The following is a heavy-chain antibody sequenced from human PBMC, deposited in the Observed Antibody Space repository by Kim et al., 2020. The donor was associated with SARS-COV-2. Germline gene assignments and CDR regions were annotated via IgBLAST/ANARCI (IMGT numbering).Heavy chain of an antibody. Sequence: ASVKVSCKASGYTFTSYDINWVRQATGQGLEWMGWMNPNSGNTGYAQKFQGRVTMTRNTSISTAYMELSSLRSEDTAVYYCARSKYQQLSYYYYGMDVWGQGTTVTVSS. CDR2: MNPNSGNT. CDR1: GYTFTSYD. V-gene: IGHV1-8*01. D-gene: IGHD2-2*01. CDR3: ARSKYQQLSYYYYGMDV. J-gene: IGHJ6*02.